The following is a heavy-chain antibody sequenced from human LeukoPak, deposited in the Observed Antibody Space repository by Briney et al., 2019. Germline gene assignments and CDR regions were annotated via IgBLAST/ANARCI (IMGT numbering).Heavy chain of an antibody. D-gene: IGHD3-22*01. Sequence: GGSLRLSCAASGFTFRSYSMNWVRQAPGKGLEWVSAIDPSSTYIYYADSVKGRFTISRDNAENSLYLQMNSLRVEDTAVYYCARERGQPLNYYDSSGYNWFDPWGQGTLVTVSS. CDR3: ARERGQPLNYYDSSGYNWFDP. J-gene: IGHJ5*02. CDR2: IDPSSTYI. CDR1: GFTFRSYS. V-gene: IGHV3-21*04.